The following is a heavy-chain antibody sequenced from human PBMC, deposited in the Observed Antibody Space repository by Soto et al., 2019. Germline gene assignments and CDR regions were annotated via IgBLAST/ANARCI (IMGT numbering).Heavy chain of an antibody. CDR3: ARVSATGTRWFDP. J-gene: IGHJ5*02. CDR2: ISHRGTA. D-gene: IGHD6-13*01. V-gene: IGHV4-31*03. CDR1: GGSISSGAYY. Sequence: SETLSLTCTVSGGSISSGAYYWGWIRQHPGKGLEWIGYISHRGTAYYTPSLKSRVSLSVDPSKSQFSLNVTSLTAADTAVYYCARVSATGTRWFDPWGPGTLVTVSS.